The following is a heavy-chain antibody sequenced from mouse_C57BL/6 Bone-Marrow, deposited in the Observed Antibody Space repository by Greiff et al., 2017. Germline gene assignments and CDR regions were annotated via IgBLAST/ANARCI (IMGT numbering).Heavy chain of an antibody. CDR2: ISDGGSYT. Sequence: EVHLVESGGGLVKPGGSLKLSCAASGFTFSSYAMSWVRQTPEKRLEWVATISDGGSYTYYPDNVKGRFTISRDKAKNNLYLQMSHLKSEDTAMYYCAGTGHYFDYWGQGTTLTVSS. CDR3: AGTGHYFDY. V-gene: IGHV5-4*01. J-gene: IGHJ2*01. D-gene: IGHD4-1*01. CDR1: GFTFSSYA.